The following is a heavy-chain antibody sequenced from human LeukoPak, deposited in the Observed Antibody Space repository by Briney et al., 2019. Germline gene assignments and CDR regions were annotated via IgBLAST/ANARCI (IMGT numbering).Heavy chain of an antibody. Sequence: KPGGSLRLSCAASGFSVSHHKLNWVRQAPGKGLEWVGRIKSKTDGGTTDYGAPVKGRFTISRDDSKNTLYLQMNSLKTEDTAVYYCTTAGGYFDWLFYWGQGTLVTVSS. CDR1: GFSVSHHK. CDR2: IKSKTDGGTT. V-gene: IGHV3-15*01. J-gene: IGHJ4*02. CDR3: TTAGGYFDWLFY. D-gene: IGHD3-9*01.